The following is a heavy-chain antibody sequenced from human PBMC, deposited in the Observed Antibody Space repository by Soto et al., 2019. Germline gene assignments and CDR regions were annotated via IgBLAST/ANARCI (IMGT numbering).Heavy chain of an antibody. D-gene: IGHD6-13*01. CDR3: ARAGIAAAGIMGDAFDI. CDR2: IYYSGST. V-gene: IGHV4-31*03. CDR1: GGSISSGGYY. Sequence: QVQLQESGPGLVKPSQTLSLTCTVSGGSISSGGYYWSWIRQHPGKGLEWIGYIYYSGSTYYNPSLKRRVTISVDTSKNQFSLKLSSVTAADTAVYYCARAGIAAAGIMGDAFDIWGQGTMVTVSS. J-gene: IGHJ3*02.